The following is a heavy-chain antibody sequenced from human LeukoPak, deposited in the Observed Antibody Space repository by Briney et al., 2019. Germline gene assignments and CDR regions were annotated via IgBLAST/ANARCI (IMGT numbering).Heavy chain of an antibody. CDR3: ARKEDGYSFDY. CDR2: INHSGST. Sequence: SETLSLTCAVYGGSFSGYYRSWIRQPPGKGLEWIGEINHSGSTNYNPSLKSRVTISVDTSKNQFSLKLSSVTAADTAVYYCARKEDGYSFDYWGQGTLVTVSS. J-gene: IGHJ4*02. V-gene: IGHV4-34*01. CDR1: GGSFSGYY. D-gene: IGHD5-24*01.